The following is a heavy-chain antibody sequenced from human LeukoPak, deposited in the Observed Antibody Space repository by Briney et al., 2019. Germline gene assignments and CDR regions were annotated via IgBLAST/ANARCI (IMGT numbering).Heavy chain of an antibody. CDR2: IWYDGSNK. CDR3: ARIGGTGYFDY. V-gene: IGHV3-33*01. D-gene: IGHD1-1*01. Sequence: GGSLRLSCATSGFTFSSYGMHWARQAPSKGLEWVAFIWYDGSNKYYADSVKGRFTISRDNSKNTLYLQMNSLRDDDTAVYYCARIGGTGYFDYWGQGTLVTVSS. J-gene: IGHJ4*02. CDR1: GFTFSSYG.